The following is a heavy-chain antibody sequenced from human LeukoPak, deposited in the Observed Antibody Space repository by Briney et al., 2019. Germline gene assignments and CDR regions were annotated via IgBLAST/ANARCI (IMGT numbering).Heavy chain of an antibody. CDR3: ARKGPVTIADY. CDR2: IHHSVGT. Sequence: SETLSLTCAVPGGFISNGNWWGWFSQSPGKGLEWIGEIHHSVGTNYSPSLKSRIPISMDQSKNQFSLNVTSVTAADTAMYYCARKGPVTIADYWGRGILVTVSS. J-gene: IGHJ4*02. V-gene: IGHV4-4*02. D-gene: IGHD4-11*01. CDR1: GGFISNGNW.